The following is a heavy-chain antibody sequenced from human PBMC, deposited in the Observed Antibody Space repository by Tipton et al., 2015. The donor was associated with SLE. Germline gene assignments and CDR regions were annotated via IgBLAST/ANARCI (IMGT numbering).Heavy chain of an antibody. D-gene: IGHD3-16*01. V-gene: IGHV3-20*04. CDR3: ARGLGASNYCDS. CDR1: GFTFSYYS. CDR2: IAWHGGTT. Sequence: SLRLSCAVSGFTFSYYSMNWVRQAPGRGLEWVSGIAWHGGTTGYADSVKGRFTISRDNAKNSLYLQMNSLTSDDTAFYYCARGLGASNYCDSWGQGTLVTVSS. J-gene: IGHJ4*02.